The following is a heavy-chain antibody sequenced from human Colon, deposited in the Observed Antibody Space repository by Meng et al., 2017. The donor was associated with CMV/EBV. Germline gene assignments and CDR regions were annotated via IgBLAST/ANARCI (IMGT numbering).Heavy chain of an antibody. Sequence: GESLKISCAASGFTFSSYGMHWVRQAPGKGLEWVTFIQNDESKEDYVDSVKGRFTVSRDNSMNTLYLQMDSLRPEDTALYFCARDPSSGGDLINGWGQGTLVTVSS. V-gene: IGHV3-30*02. D-gene: IGHD2-21*01. CDR2: IQNDESKE. CDR3: ARDPSSGGDLING. CDR1: GFTFSSYG. J-gene: IGHJ4*02.